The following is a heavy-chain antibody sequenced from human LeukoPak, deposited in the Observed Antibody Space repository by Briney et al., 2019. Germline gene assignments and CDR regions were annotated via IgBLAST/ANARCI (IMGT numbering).Heavy chain of an antibody. Sequence: PSETLSLTCAVYGGSFSGYYWSWIRQPPGKGLEWIGEINHSGSTNYNPSLKSRVTISVDTSKNQFSLKLSSVTAADTAVYYCARRLPYCSSTSCYAYYFDYWGQGTLVTVSS. J-gene: IGHJ4*02. CDR2: INHSGST. CDR1: GGSFSGYY. D-gene: IGHD2-2*01. V-gene: IGHV4-34*01. CDR3: ARRLPYCSSTSCYAYYFDY.